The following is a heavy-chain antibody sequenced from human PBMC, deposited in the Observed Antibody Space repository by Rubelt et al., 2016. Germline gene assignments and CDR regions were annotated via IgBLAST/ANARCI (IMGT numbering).Heavy chain of an antibody. J-gene: IGHJ4*02. D-gene: IGHD6-13*01. CDR3: ARTAGYSSSWYYY. CDR2: IYYSGST. V-gene: IGHV4-59*12. Sequence: QVQLQESGPGLVKPSETLSLTCTVSGGSISSYYWSWIRQPPGKGLEWIGYIYYSGSTNYNPSLKSRVTISVDTSKNQFSLKLSSVTAADTAVYYCARTAGYSSSWYYYWGQGTLVTVSS. CDR1: GGSISSYY.